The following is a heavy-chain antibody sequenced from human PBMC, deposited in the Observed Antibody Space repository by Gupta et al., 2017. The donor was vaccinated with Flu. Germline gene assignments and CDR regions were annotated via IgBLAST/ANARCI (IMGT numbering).Heavy chain of an antibody. CDR2: IIPIFGTA. Sequence: GQGLEWMGGIIPIFGTANYAQKFQGRVTITADESTSTAYMELSSLRSEDTAVYYCARGVAVTTIIITSDAFDIWGQGTMVTVSS. D-gene: IGHD3-10*01. CDR3: ARGVAVTTIIITSDAFDI. V-gene: IGHV1-69*01. J-gene: IGHJ3*02.